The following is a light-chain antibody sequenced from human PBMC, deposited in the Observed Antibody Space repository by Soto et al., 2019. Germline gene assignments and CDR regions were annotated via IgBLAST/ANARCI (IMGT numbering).Light chain of an antibody. CDR2: AVT. Sequence: QSALTQPASVSGSPGQSITISCTGTSSDVGGYNYVSWYRQHPGKAPKLMIYAVTDRPSGVSSRFSGSKSGNTASLTISGLQAEDEAYYYCSSYTSSSTLFGTGTKLTVL. J-gene: IGLJ1*01. V-gene: IGLV2-14*01. CDR3: SSYTSSSTL. CDR1: SSDVGGYNY.